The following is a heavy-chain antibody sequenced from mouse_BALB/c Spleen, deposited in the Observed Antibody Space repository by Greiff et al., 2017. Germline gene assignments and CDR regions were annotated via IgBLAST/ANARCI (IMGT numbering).Heavy chain of an antibody. D-gene: IGHD2-10*02. CDR1: GYTFTNYW. CDR2: IYPGGGYT. CDR3: ARKYGNYVALDY. Sequence: QVQLQQSGAELVRPGTSVKISCTASGYTFTNYWLGWVKQRPGHGLEWIGDIYPGGGYTNYNAKFKGKATLTADTSSSTAYMQLSSLTSEDSAVCFCARKYGNYVALDYWGQGTTLTVSS. V-gene: IGHV1-63*02. J-gene: IGHJ2*01.